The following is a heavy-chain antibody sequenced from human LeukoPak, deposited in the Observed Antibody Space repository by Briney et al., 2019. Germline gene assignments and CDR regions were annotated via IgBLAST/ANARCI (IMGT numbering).Heavy chain of an antibody. CDR3: ARYHDYGDYMIDY. CDR1: RFTLRRYG. J-gene: IGHJ4*02. Sequence: GGAPRPSCAGPRFTLRRYGMPRGRPAPGKGAGGVAVISYDGSNKYYADSVKGRFTISRDNSKNTLYLQMNSLRAEDTAVYYCARYHDYGDYMIDYWGQGTLVTVSS. V-gene: IGHV3-30-3*01. CDR2: ISYDGSNK. D-gene: IGHD4-17*01.